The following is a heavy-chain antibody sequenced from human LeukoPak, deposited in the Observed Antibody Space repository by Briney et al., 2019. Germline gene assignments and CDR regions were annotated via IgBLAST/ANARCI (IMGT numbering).Heavy chain of an antibody. V-gene: IGHV3-30*04. J-gene: IGHJ5*02. Sequence: GGSLRLSCVASGFNFRRYDMQWVRQAPGKGLEWVAVIANEGRNEIYEDSVKGRFTISRDNSEHTLYLQMNSLRAEDSAVYYCARAAAVSGAFRDNWFDPWGQGTLVTVSS. CDR1: GFNFRRYD. CDR3: ARAAAVSGAFRDNWFDP. CDR2: IANEGRNE. D-gene: IGHD6-13*01.